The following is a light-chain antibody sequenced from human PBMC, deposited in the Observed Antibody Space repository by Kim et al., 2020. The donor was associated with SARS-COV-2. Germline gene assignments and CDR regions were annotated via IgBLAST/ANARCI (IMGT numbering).Light chain of an antibody. V-gene: IGLV1-40*01. CDR3: QSYDSSLSALYV. Sequence: DTISCTGSRSNIGAGYDVHWYQQHPGTAPTLLIYGNSNRPSGVPDRFSGSKSGTSASLAITGLQAEDEADYYCQSYDSSLSALYVFGTGTKVTVL. J-gene: IGLJ1*01. CDR2: GNS. CDR1: RSNIGAGYD.